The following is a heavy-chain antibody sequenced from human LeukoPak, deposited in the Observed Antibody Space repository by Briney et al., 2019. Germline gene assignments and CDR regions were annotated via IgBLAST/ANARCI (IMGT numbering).Heavy chain of an antibody. CDR3: ARDFPDLRGVNPRYDAFDI. Sequence: GASVKVSCKVSGYTLTELSMHWVRQAPGKGLEWTGGFDPEDGETIYAQKFQGRVTMTEDTSTDTAYMELSSLRSEDTAVYYCARDFPDLRGVNPRYDAFDIWGQGTVVTVSS. CDR2: FDPEDGET. CDR1: GYTLTELS. J-gene: IGHJ3*02. V-gene: IGHV1-24*01. D-gene: IGHD3-10*01.